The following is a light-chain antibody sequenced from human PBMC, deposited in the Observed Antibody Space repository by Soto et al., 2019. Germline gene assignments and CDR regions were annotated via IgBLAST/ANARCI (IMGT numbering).Light chain of an antibody. Sequence: EIVMTQSPATLSVSPGERATLSCRASQNISSNLAWYQQKPGQAPRLLIYGASTRATGIPATFSGSGSGTAFTLTISSLQSEDFAVYYCQQYNNWPFTFGPGTKVDIK. V-gene: IGKV3-15*01. CDR1: QNISSN. CDR2: GAS. J-gene: IGKJ3*01. CDR3: QQYNNWPFT.